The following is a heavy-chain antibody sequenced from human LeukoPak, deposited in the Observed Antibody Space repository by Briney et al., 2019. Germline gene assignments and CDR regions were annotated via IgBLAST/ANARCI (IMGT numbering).Heavy chain of an antibody. J-gene: IGHJ4*02. CDR3: ARDFYGDDGHHPFDY. Sequence: PSETLSLTCSVSGGSISNYYWNWIRQPAGKGLEWIGRIYASGSTNYNPSLKSRVTISMDKSKNHFSLNLKSVTAADTGFYYCARDFYGDDGHHPFDYWGQGTQVTVSS. V-gene: IGHV4-4*07. CDR2: IYASGST. CDR1: GGSISNYY. D-gene: IGHD2/OR15-2a*01.